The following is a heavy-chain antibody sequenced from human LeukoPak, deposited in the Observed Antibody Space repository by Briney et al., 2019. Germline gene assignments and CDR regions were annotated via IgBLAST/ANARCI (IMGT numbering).Heavy chain of an antibody. Sequence: SETLSLTCAVYGGSFSGYYWSWIRQPPGKGLEWIGEINHSGSTNYNPSLKSRVTISVDTSKNQFSLKLSSVTAADTAVYYCARERKGIAALDYWGQGTLVTVSS. CDR2: INHSGST. CDR1: GGSFSGYY. J-gene: IGHJ4*02. CDR3: ARERKGIAALDY. V-gene: IGHV4-34*01. D-gene: IGHD6-13*01.